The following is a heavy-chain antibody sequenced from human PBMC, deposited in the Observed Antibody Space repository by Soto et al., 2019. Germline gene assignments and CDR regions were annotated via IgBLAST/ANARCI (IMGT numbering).Heavy chain of an antibody. J-gene: IGHJ4*02. CDR2: ISPKSTYT. CDR3: VRGGGGGLFEH. V-gene: IGHV3-11*06. CDR1: GFSFSDYY. Sequence: QVHLVESGGGLVKPGGSLRLSCAISGFSFSDYYMSWIRQAPGKGLEWLSHISPKSTYTNYADSVKGRFTISRDNTKSSLFLQMNSLGVEDTAVYYCVRGGGGGLFEHWGQGVLVTVSS. D-gene: IGHD2-21*01.